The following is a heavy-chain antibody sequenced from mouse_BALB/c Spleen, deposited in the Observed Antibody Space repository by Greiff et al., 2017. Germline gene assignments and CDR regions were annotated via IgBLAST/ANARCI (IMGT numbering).Heavy chain of an antibody. V-gene: IGHV2-9*02. CDR2: IWAGGST. J-gene: IGHJ3*01. Sequence: VKLLESGPGLVAPSQSLSITCTVSGFSLTSYGVHWVRQPPGKGLEWLGVIWAGGSTNYNSALMSRLSISKDNSKSQVFLKMNSLQTDDTAMYYCASIYYDYDGFAYWGQGTLVTVSA. CDR1: GFSLTSYG. D-gene: IGHD2-4*01. CDR3: ASIYYDYDGFAY.